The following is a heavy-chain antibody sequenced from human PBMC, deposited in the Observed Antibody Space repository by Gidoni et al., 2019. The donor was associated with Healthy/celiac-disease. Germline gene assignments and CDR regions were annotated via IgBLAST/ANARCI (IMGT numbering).Heavy chain of an antibody. CDR1: GFTFSSYG. V-gene: IGHV3-30*03. D-gene: IGHD3-10*01. CDR2: ISYDGSNK. CDR3: ARAAGGTRWFGNNGVY. Sequence: QVQLVESGGGVVQPGRSLRLYCAASGFTFSSYGMHWVRQAPGKGLEWVAVISYDGSNKYYADSVKGRFTISRDNSKNTLYLQMNSLRAEDTAVYYCARAAGGTRWFGNNGVYWGQGTLVTVSS. J-gene: IGHJ4*02.